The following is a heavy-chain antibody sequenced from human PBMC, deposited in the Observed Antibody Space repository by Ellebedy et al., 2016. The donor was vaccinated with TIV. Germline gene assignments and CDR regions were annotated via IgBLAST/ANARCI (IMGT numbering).Heavy chain of an antibody. CDR1: GLTFSGDW. J-gene: IGHJ4*02. V-gene: IGHV3-7*01. Sequence: GESLKISXAASGLTFSGDWMTWMRQAPGKGLEWVANINGDGRAIQSADSVEGRFTISRDNAKKSLFLQMNSLRVEDTAMYYCSRNLGHYMLSDWGQGSLVTVSS. D-gene: IGHD2-8*01. CDR3: SRNLGHYMLSD. CDR2: INGDGRAI.